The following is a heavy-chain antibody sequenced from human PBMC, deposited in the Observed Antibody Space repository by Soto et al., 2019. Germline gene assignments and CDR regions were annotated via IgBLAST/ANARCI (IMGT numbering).Heavy chain of an antibody. J-gene: IGHJ4*02. CDR2: ISYDGSNK. D-gene: IGHD2-15*01. V-gene: IGHV3-30*18. CDR1: GFTFSSYG. Sequence: GGSLRLSCAASGFTFSSYGMHWVRQAPGKGLEWVAVISYDGSNKYYADSVKGRFTISRDNSKNTLYLQMNSLRAEDTAVYYCAKDLRRYCSGGSCYSAFDYWGQGTLVTVSS. CDR3: AKDLRRYCSGGSCYSAFDY.